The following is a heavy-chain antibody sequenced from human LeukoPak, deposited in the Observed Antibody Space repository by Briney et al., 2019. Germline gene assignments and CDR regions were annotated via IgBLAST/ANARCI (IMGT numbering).Heavy chain of an antibody. CDR3: ARELIAVAGTSYDY. Sequence: ASVKVSCKASGYTFTSYGISSVRQAPGQGLEWMGWISAYNGNTNYAQKLQGRVTMTTDTSTSTAYMELRSLRSDDTAVYYCARELIAVAGTSYDYWGQGTLVTVSS. D-gene: IGHD6-19*01. V-gene: IGHV1-18*04. CDR1: GYTFTSYG. J-gene: IGHJ4*02. CDR2: ISAYNGNT.